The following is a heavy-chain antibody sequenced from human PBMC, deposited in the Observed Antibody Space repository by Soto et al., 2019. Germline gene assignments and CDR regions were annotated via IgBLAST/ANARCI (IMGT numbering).Heavy chain of an antibody. CDR1: GFTFSSYG. D-gene: IGHD3-10*01. Sequence: LRLSCAASGFTFSSYGMHWVRQAPGKGLEWVAVIWYDGSNKYYADSVKGRFTISRDNSKNTLYLQMNSLRAEDTAVYYCARDVLLWFGELLPGYYYYGMDVWGQGTTVTVS. CDR2: IWYDGSNK. V-gene: IGHV3-33*01. J-gene: IGHJ6*02. CDR3: ARDVLLWFGELLPGYYYYGMDV.